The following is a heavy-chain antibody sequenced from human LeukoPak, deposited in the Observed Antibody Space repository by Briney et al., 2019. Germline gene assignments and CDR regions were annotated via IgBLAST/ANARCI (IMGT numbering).Heavy chain of an antibody. Sequence: GGSLRLSCAASGFTFSSYAMSWVRQAPGKGLEWVSTISGSGGATYYADSVKGRFTISRDNSKITLYLQMNGLRAEDTALFHCAKAVVVVPAATPFDYWGLGTLVTVSS. CDR3: AKAVVVVPAATPFDY. CDR1: GFTFSSYA. D-gene: IGHD2-2*01. V-gene: IGHV3-23*01. CDR2: ISGSGGAT. J-gene: IGHJ4*02.